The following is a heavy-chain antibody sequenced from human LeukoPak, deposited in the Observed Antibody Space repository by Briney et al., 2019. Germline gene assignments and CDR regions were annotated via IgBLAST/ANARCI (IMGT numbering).Heavy chain of an antibody. CDR1: GFSFSSYA. CDR3: AKGESIFEY. D-gene: IGHD3-10*01. J-gene: IGHJ4*02. Sequence: GGSLGLSCAASGFSFSSYAMSWVRQAPGKGLEWVSAITGSGTSTYYADSVKGRFTISRENSKNTLYLQTNSLRAEDTAVYYCAKGESIFEYWGQGTLVTVSS. CDR2: ITGSGTST. V-gene: IGHV3-23*01.